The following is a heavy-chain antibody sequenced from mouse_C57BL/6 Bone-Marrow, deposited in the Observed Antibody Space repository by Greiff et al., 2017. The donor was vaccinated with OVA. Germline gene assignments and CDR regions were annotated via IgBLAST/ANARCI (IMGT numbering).Heavy chain of an antibody. CDR2: INPSTGGT. CDR3: APLSYYAMDY. Sequence: EVMLVESGPELVKPGASVKISCKASGYSFTGYYMNWVKQSPEKSLEWIGEINPSTGGTTYNQKFKAKATLTVNKSSSTAYMQLKSLTSDDAAVYYCAPLSYYAMDYWGQGTSVTVSS. J-gene: IGHJ4*01. CDR1: GYSFTGYY. V-gene: IGHV1-42*01.